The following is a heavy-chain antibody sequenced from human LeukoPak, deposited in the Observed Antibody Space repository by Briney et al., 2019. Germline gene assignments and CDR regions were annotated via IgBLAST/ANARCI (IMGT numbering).Heavy chain of an antibody. D-gene: IGHD2/OR15-2a*01. J-gene: IGHJ6*02. CDR1: EFTFSSYA. V-gene: IGHV3-23*01. CDR2: INVSGGST. Sequence: LTGGSLGLSCAASEFTFSSYAMQWVRQAPGKGLEWVSGINVSGGSTWYADSVKGRFTISRDNSKNTLYLQMNSLRAEDTAVYYCAKYVSAKGPPYALDVWGQGTTVTVSS. CDR3: AKYVSAKGPPYALDV.